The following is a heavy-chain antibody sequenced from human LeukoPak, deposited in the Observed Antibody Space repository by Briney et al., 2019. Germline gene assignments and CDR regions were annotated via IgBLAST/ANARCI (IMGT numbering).Heavy chain of an antibody. CDR1: GFTFSSYE. CDR3: ARATMVRGVIKAFGY. J-gene: IGHJ4*02. CDR2: ISSSGSTI. Sequence: GGSLRLSCAASGFTFSSYEMNWVRQAPGKGLEWVSYISSSGSTIYYADSVKGRFTISRDNAKNSLYLQMNSLRAEDTAVYYCARATMVRGVIKAFGYWGQGTLVTVSS. D-gene: IGHD3-10*01. V-gene: IGHV3-48*03.